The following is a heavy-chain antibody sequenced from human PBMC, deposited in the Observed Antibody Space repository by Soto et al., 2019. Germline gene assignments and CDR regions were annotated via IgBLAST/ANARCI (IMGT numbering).Heavy chain of an antibody. V-gene: IGHV1-18*01. J-gene: IGHJ6*02. Sequence: QVQLVQSGAEVKKPGASVKVSCKASGYTFTSYGISWVRQAPGQGLEWMGWISAYNGNTNYAQKLQGRVIMTTDTSTSTAYMELRSLRSDDTAVYYCARDSSSWYGNYYYGMDVWGQGTTVTVSS. D-gene: IGHD6-13*01. CDR1: GYTFTSYG. CDR2: ISAYNGNT. CDR3: ARDSSSWYGNYYYGMDV.